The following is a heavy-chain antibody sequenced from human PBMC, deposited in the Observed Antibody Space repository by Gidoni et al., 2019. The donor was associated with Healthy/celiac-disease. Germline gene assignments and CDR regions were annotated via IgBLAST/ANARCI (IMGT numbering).Heavy chain of an antibody. CDR1: GYTFTRYY. CDR2: INPSGGST. Sequence: QVQLVQSGAEVKKPGASVKVSCKAYGYTFTRYYMHWVRQAPGQGLEWMGIINPSGGSTSYAQKFQGRVTMTRDTSTSTVYMELSSLRSEDTAVYYCAREPRTNTHRYYYYGMDVWGQGTTVTVSS. D-gene: IGHD2-8*01. CDR3: AREPRTNTHRYYYYGMDV. J-gene: IGHJ6*02. V-gene: IGHV1-46*01.